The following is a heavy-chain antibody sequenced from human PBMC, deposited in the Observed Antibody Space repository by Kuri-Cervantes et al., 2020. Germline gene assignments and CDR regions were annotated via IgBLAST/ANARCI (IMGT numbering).Heavy chain of an antibody. CDR2: ISSSSSYI. D-gene: IGHD6-13*01. V-gene: IGHV3-21*01. J-gene: IGHJ4*02. Sequence: GGSLRPSCAVSGFTFGSYSMNWVRQAPGKGLEWVSSISSSSSYIYYADSVKGRFTISRDNAKNSLYLQMNSLRAEDTAVYYCARDNAVEMYSSSWYTFDYWGQGTLVTVSS. CDR1: GFTFGSYS. CDR3: ARDNAVEMYSSSWYTFDY.